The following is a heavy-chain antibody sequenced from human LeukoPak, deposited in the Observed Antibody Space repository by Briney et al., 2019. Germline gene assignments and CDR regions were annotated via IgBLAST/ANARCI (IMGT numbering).Heavy chain of an antibody. V-gene: IGHV1-24*01. D-gene: IGHD2-15*01. CDR1: GYTLTELS. CDR2: FDPEDGET. Sequence: ASVKVSCKVSGYTLTELSMHWVRQAPGKGLEWMGGFDPEDGETIYAQKFQGRATMTEDTSTDTAYMELRSLRSDDTAVYYCASGEGYCSGGSCALEYYFDYWGQGTLVTVSS. CDR3: ASGEGYCSGGSCALEYYFDY. J-gene: IGHJ4*02.